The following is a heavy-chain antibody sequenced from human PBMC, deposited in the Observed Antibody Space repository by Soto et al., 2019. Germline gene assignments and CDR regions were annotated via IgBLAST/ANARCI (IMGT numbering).Heavy chain of an antibody. D-gene: IGHD3-22*01. Sequence: PSETLSLTCTVSGGSISSDNYYWSWIRQPPGKGLEWIGYIYYSGSTNYNPSLESRITISVDTSKRKFSLKLSSVTAADTAVYYCARRRMIYDSSVPYYFDYWGEGTMVTVSS. J-gene: IGHJ4*02. CDR1: GGSISSDNYY. CDR3: ARRRMIYDSSVPYYFDY. CDR2: IYYSGST. V-gene: IGHV4-30-4*01.